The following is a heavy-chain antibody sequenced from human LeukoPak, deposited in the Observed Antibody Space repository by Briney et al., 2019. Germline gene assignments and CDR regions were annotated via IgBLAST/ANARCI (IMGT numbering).Heavy chain of an antibody. J-gene: IGHJ6*02. CDR3: AKSWGYSYGSSYGMDV. V-gene: IGHV3-23*01. D-gene: IGHD5-18*01. CDR2: LSGSGGST. Sequence: GGSLRLSCAASGFTFSSYAMSWVRQALGKGLEWVSALSGSGGSTYYADSVKGRFTISRDNSKTTLYLQMNSLRAEDTAVYYCAKSWGYSYGSSYGMDVWGQGTTVTVSS. CDR1: GFTFSSYA.